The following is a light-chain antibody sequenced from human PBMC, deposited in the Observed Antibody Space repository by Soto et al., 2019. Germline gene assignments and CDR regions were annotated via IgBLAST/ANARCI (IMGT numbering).Light chain of an antibody. V-gene: IGKV1-5*03. J-gene: IGKJ1*01. CDR1: QSISSW. CDR3: QQYNSYSWT. CDR2: KAS. Sequence: DIQMTQSPSTLSASVGDRVTITCRASQSISSWLAWYQQNPGKAPKLLIYKASSLESGVTSRFSGSGSGTEFTLTISSLQPDDFATYYCQQYNSYSWTFGQGTKVEIK.